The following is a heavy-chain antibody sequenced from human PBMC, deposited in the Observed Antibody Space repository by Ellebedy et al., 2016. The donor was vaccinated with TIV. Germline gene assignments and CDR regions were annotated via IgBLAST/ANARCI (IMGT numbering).Heavy chain of an antibody. J-gene: IGHJ4*02. CDR2: ISSSSSYI. Sequence: GGSLRLXCAASGFTFSSYSMNWVRQAPGKGLEWVSSISSSSSYIYYADSVKGRFTISRDNAKNSLYLQMNSLRAEDTAVYYCARGGPNSSGWSQTPWIDYFDYWGQGTLVTVSS. V-gene: IGHV3-21*01. CDR3: ARGGPNSSGWSQTPWIDYFDY. CDR1: GFTFSSYS. D-gene: IGHD6-19*01.